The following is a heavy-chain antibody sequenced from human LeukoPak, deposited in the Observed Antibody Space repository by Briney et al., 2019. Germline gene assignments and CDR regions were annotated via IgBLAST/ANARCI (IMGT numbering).Heavy chain of an antibody. CDR2: ISYDGSNK. V-gene: IGHV3-30-3*01. Sequence: GGSLRLSCAASGFTFSSYAMHWVRQAPGKGLEWVAVISYDGSNKYYADSVKGRFTISRDNSKNTLYLQMNSLRAEDTAVYYCAKDGTIFGFDYWGQGTLVTVSS. CDR3: AKDGTIFGFDY. D-gene: IGHD3-3*01. CDR1: GFTFSSYA. J-gene: IGHJ4*02.